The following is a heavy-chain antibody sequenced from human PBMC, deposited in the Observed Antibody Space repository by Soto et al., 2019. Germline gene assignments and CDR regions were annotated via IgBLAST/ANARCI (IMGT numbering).Heavy chain of an antibody. D-gene: IGHD3-10*01. V-gene: IGHV4-34*01. CDR3: ARNKYYGSGSYYNPGRYYYGMDV. CDR2: INHSGST. Sequence: SETLSLTCALYGWFFSGYYWSWIRQPPGKGLEWIGEINHSGSTNYNPSLKSRVTISVDTSKNQFSLKLSSVTAADTAVYYCARNKYYGSGSYYNPGRYYYGMDVWGQGTTVT. J-gene: IGHJ6*02. CDR1: GWFFSGYY.